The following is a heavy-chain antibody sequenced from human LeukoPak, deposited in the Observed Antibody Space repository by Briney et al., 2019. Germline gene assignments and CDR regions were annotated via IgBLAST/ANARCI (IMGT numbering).Heavy chain of an antibody. Sequence: KASETLSLTCTVSGGSISSYYWSWIRQPPGEGLEWIGYIYTSGSTNYNPSLKSRATISVDTSKNQFSLKLSSVTAADTAVYYCARLIFGSSAFYYYYYMDVWGKGTTVTVSS. CDR3: ARLIFGSSAFYYYYYMDV. CDR2: IYTSGST. D-gene: IGHD3-3*02. CDR1: GGSISSYY. J-gene: IGHJ6*03. V-gene: IGHV4-4*09.